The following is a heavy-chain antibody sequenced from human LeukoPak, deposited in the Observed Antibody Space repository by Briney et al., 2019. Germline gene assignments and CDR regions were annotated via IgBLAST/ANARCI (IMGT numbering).Heavy chain of an antibody. J-gene: IGHJ3*02. Sequence: GGSLSLSCAASGFTFSNYAMIWVRQAPGKGLEWVSVISGNGFSTFYADSVKGRFTISRDNSRDTLYLLMNSLRADDTALYYCVRWRMAGPDLMRAFDIWGQGTMVTVSS. CDR2: ISGNGFST. CDR3: VRWRMAGPDLMRAFDI. CDR1: GFTFSNYA. D-gene: IGHD5-24*01. V-gene: IGHV3-23*01.